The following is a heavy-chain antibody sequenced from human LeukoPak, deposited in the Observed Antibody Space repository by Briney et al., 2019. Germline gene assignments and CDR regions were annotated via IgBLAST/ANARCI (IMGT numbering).Heavy chain of an antibody. V-gene: IGHV4-61*02. CDR1: GGSISSGSYY. CDR3: ARQGWSGYLDY. J-gene: IGHJ4*02. Sequence: SETLSLTCTVSGGSISSGSYYWSWIRQPAGKGLEWIGRIYTSGSTNYNPSLKSRVTISVDTSKNQFSLKLSSVTAADTAVYYCARQGWSGYLDYWGQGTLVTVSS. D-gene: IGHD3-3*01. CDR2: IYTSGST.